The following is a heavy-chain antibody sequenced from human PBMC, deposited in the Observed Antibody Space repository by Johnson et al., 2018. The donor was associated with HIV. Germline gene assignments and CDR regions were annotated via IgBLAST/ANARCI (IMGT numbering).Heavy chain of an antibody. CDR2: ISYDGSNT. J-gene: IGHJ3*02. Sequence: QVQLVESGGGVVQPGRSLRLSCAASGFTFSSYAMHWVRQAPGKGLEWVAVISYDGSNTYYADSVKGRFPISRDNSKNTLYLQMNSLRAEDTAVYYCAKVLSPRPWGDDAFDIWGQGTMVTVSS. V-gene: IGHV3-30*04. CDR1: GFTFSSYA. D-gene: IGHD7-27*01. CDR3: AKVLSPRPWGDDAFDI.